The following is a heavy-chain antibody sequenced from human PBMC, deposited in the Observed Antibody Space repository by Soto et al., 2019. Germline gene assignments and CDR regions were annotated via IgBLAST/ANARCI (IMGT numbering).Heavy chain of an antibody. J-gene: IGHJ4*02. CDR3: AKDSGSYFDY. CDR1: GFTFSSYW. Sequence: GGSLRLSCAASGFTFSSYWMHWVRQAPGKGLEWVSLISGDGGSTYYADSVKGRFTISRDNSKNSLYLQMNSLRTEDTALYYCAKDSGSYFDYWGQGTLVTVSS. D-gene: IGHD1-26*01. V-gene: IGHV3-43*02. CDR2: ISGDGGST.